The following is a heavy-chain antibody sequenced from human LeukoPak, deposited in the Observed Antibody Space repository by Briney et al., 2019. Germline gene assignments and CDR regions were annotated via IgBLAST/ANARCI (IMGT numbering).Heavy chain of an antibody. V-gene: IGHV4-34*01. CDR1: GGSLSNYY. Sequence: PSGTLSLTCTVSGGSLSNYYWSWIRQTPGKGLEWLGQINQSGRTNHNPSPKSRVTLSVDTSKNQFSLKLTSVTAADTAVYFCARDSSGDYVFTYWGQGTLVTVSS. D-gene: IGHD4-17*01. CDR2: INQSGRT. J-gene: IGHJ4*02. CDR3: ARDSSGDYVFTY.